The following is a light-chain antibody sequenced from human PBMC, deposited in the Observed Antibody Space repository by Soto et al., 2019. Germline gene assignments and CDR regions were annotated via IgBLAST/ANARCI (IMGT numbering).Light chain of an antibody. J-gene: IGLJ2*01. V-gene: IGLV2-14*01. CDR2: EVS. CDR3: QSYDSGLGGYVI. CDR1: SSDVGGYNY. Sequence: QSALTQPASVSGSLGQSITISCTGTSSDVGGYNYVSWYQQQPGKAPKLIISEVSNRPSGISNRFSGSKSGNTASLIISGLQAEDEADYYCQSYDSGLGGYVIFGGGTKLTVL.